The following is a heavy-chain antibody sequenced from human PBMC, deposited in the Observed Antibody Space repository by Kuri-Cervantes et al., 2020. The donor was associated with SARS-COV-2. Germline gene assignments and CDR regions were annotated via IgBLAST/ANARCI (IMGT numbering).Heavy chain of an antibody. CDR3: ALRIVATIGFDY. Sequence: ESLKISCTVSGGSISSYYWGWIRQPPGKGLEWIGSIYYSGSTYYNPSLKSRVTISVDTSKNQFSLKLSSVTAADTAVYYCALRIVATIGFDYWGQGTLVTVSS. J-gene: IGHJ4*02. CDR1: GGSISSYY. CDR2: IYYSGST. D-gene: IGHD5-12*01. V-gene: IGHV4-39*07.